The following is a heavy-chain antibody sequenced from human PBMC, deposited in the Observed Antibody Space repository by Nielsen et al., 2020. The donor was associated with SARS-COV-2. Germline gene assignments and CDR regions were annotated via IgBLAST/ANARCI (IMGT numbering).Heavy chain of an antibody. J-gene: IGHJ6*02. D-gene: IGHD4-17*01. Sequence: GGSLRLSCAASGFTFSSYSMNWVRQAPGKGLEWVGRIKSKTDGGTTDYAAPVKGRFTISRDDSKNTLYLQMNSLKTEDTAVYYCTTAPDYGDYHYYYYGMDVWGQGTTVTVSS. CDR2: IKSKTDGGTT. CDR3: TTAPDYGDYHYYYYGMDV. V-gene: IGHV3-15*01. CDR1: GFTFSSYS.